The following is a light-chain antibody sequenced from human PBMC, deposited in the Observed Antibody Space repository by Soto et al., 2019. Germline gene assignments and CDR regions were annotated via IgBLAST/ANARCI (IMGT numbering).Light chain of an antibody. CDR1: SSNLGSNY. V-gene: IGLV1-47*01. Sequence: QSVLTQPPSASGTPGQRVTISCSGSSSNLGSNYVYWYQQLPGTAPKLLIYRNNQRPSGVPDRFSGSKSGTSGSLAISGLRSEDEADYYCAAWDDSLSVVFGGGTKLTVL. CDR3: AAWDDSLSVV. CDR2: RNN. J-gene: IGLJ2*01.